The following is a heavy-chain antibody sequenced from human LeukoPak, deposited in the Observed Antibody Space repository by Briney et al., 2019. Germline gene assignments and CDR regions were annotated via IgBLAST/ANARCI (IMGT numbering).Heavy chain of an antibody. V-gene: IGHV3-64*01. CDR2: ISSNGGST. CDR3: ARVQKVWYFDY. Sequence: GGSLRLSCAASGFTFSSYAMHWVRQAPGKGLEYVSAISSNGGSTYYANSVKGRFTISRDNSKNTLYLQMGSLRAEDMAVYYCARVQKVWYFDYWGQGTLVTVSS. CDR1: GFTFSSYA. J-gene: IGHJ4*02.